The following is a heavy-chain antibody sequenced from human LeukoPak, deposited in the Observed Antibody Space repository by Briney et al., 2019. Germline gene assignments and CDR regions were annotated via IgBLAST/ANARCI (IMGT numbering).Heavy chain of an antibody. V-gene: IGHV4-38-2*02. J-gene: IGHJ3*02. Sequence: PSETLSLTCTVSGYSISSGYYWGWIRQPPGKGLEWIGNIYHSGSTYYNPSLKSRVTISVDTSKNQFSLKLSSVTAADTAVYYCARMGFPDYVTMIVVVITNGPFDIWGQGTMVTVSS. D-gene: IGHD3-22*01. CDR1: GYSISSGYY. CDR2: IYHSGST. CDR3: ARMGFPDYVTMIVVVITNGPFDI.